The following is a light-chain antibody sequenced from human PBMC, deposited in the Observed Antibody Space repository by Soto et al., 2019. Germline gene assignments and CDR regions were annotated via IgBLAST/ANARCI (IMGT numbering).Light chain of an antibody. CDR3: SSYRSGSTVVV. V-gene: IGLV2-14*01. J-gene: IGLJ2*01. Sequence: QSVLTQPASVSGSPGQSITISCTGTSSDVGGYEYVSWYQQHPGKAPKLMIYEVSNRPSGVSNRFSGSKSGNTASLTISGLQAEDEANYYCSSYRSGSTVVVFGGGTKLTVL. CDR2: EVS. CDR1: SSDVGGYEY.